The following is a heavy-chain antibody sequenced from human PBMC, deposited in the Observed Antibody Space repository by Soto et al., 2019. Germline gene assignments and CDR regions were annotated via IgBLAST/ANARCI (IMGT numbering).Heavy chain of an antibody. Sequence: SETLSLTCAVYGGSFRGYYWSWIRQTPGKGLQWLGEINHRGITKYSPSLRSRATISFDTSKNQFSLKVSSVTAADTAVYFCARWISGSYSPGDYYYGLDVWGQGTTVTVSS. CDR3: ARWISGSYSPGDYYYGLDV. J-gene: IGHJ6*02. D-gene: IGHD1-26*01. V-gene: IGHV4-34*01. CDR2: INHRGIT. CDR1: GGSFRGYY.